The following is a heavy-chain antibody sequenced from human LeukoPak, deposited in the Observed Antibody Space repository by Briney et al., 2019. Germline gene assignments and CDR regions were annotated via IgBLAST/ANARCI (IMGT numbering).Heavy chain of an antibody. V-gene: IGHV3-30*02. D-gene: IGHD5-24*01. Sequence: PGGSLRLSCAASGFTFSSYGMHWVRQAPGKGLEWVAFIRYDGSNKYYADSVKGRFTISRDNAKNSLYLQMNSLRAEDTAAYYCVREARESGGFDYWGQGTLVTVSS. CDR3: VREARESGGFDY. J-gene: IGHJ4*02. CDR2: IRYDGSNK. CDR1: GFTFSSYG.